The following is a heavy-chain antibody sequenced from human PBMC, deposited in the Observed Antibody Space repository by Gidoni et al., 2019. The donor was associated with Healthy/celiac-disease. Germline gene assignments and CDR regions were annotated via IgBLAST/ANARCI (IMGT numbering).Heavy chain of an antibody. V-gene: IGHV4-4*02. J-gene: IGHJ4*02. CDR3: ARGGTTERMGY. D-gene: IGHD2-15*01. Sequence: QVQLHESGPGLVKPSCTLSLTCALSVGSTSSSNWWSCVRQPPGKGLEWIGEIYHSGSNNYNPSLKSRVTISVDKSKNQFSLKLSSVNAADTAVYYCARGGTTERMGYWGQGTLVTVSS. CDR2: IYHSGSN. CDR1: VGSTSSSNW.